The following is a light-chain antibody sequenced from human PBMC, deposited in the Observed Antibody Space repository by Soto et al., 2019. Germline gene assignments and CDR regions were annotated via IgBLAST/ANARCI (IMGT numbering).Light chain of an antibody. CDR3: SSYTRSSISV. J-gene: IGLJ1*01. CDR2: DVI. V-gene: IGLV2-14*01. CDR1: SSDVGGYDY. Sequence: QSVLTQPASVSGTPGQSITISCTGTSSDVGGYDYVSWYQQHPGKAPTLLIYDVINRPSGVSFRFSGSKSGNTASLTIPGLQAEDEAEYYCSSYTRSSISVFGTGTKVTVL.